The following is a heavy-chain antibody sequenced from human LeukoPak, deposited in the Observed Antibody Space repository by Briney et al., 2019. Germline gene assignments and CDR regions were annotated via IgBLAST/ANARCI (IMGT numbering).Heavy chain of an antibody. D-gene: IGHD3-9*01. J-gene: IGHJ4*02. CDR3: ARVDGYDILTGNYYFDY. Sequence: SETLSLTCTVSGGSISSGGYYWSWIRQHPGKGLEWIGYIYYSGSTYYNPSLKSRVTISVDTSKNQFSLKLSSVTAADTAVYYCARVDGYDILTGNYYFDYWGQGTLVTVSS. V-gene: IGHV4-31*03. CDR2: IYYSGST. CDR1: GGSISSGGYY.